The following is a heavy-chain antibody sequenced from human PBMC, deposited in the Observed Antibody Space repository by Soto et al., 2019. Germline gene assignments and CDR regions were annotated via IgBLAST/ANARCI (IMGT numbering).Heavy chain of an antibody. J-gene: IGHJ5*02. D-gene: IGHD1-7*01. CDR1: GDSISSGYY. V-gene: IGHV4-38-2*01. CDR3: ARSTNWNYWFDP. CDR2: IYHSGST. Sequence: SETLSLTCAVSGDSISSGYYWGWIRQPPGKGLEWIGSIYHSGSTYYNPSLKSRVTISVDTSRNQFSLKLSSVTAADMAVYYCARSTNWNYWFDPWGQGTLVTVSS.